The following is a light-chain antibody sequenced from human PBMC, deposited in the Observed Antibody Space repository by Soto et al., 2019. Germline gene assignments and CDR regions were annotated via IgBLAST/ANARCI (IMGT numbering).Light chain of an antibody. J-gene: IGKJ4*01. CDR1: QSVSSN. Sequence: EIVMTQSPATLSVSPGERATLSCRASQSVSSNVAWYQQKPGQAPRLLIYGASTRATGIPARFSGSGSGTEFTLNISRLQSEDFAVYYCQQYNNWPPPLTFGGGTKVEIK. V-gene: IGKV3-15*01. CDR2: GAS. CDR3: QQYNNWPPPLT.